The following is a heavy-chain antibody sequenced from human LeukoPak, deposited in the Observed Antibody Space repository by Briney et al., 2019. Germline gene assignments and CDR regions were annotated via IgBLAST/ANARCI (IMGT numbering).Heavy chain of an antibody. CDR3: AKLAYDFWSGYYITFDY. Sequence: GGSLRLSCAASGFTFSSYAMSWVRQAPGKGLEWVSAISGSGGSTYYADSVKGRFTISRDNSKNTLYLQMNSLRAEDTAVYYCAKLAYDFWSGYYITFDYWGQGTLVTVSS. CDR1: GFTFSSYA. CDR2: ISGSGGST. J-gene: IGHJ4*02. V-gene: IGHV3-23*01. D-gene: IGHD3-3*01.